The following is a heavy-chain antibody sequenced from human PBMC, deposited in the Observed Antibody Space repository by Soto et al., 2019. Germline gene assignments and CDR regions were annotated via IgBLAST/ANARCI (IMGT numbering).Heavy chain of an antibody. D-gene: IGHD3-3*01. CDR1: GFTFSNAW. CDR2: IKSKTDGGTT. CDR3: TTDDLEWLLPFDY. J-gene: IGHJ4*02. V-gene: IGHV3-15*07. Sequence: GGSLRLSCAASGFTFSNAWMNWVRQAPGKGLEWVGRIKSKTDGGTTDYAAPVKGRFTISRDDSKNTLYLQMNSLKTEDTAVYYCTTDDLEWLLPFDYWGQGTLVTVSS.